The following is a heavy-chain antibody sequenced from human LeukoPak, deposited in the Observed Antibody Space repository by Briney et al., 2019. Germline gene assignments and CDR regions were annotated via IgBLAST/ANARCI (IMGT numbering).Heavy chain of an antibody. CDR3: AKDQRSWFGELSWFDP. J-gene: IGHJ5*02. CDR1: GFTFSSYS. Sequence: GGSLRLSCAASGFTFSSYSMNWVRQAPGRGLEWVSYISSSSSTIYYADSVKGRFTISRDNAKNSLYLQMNSLRAEDMALYYCAKDQRSWFGELSWFDPWGQGTLVTVSS. V-gene: IGHV3-48*04. CDR2: ISSSSSTI. D-gene: IGHD3-10*01.